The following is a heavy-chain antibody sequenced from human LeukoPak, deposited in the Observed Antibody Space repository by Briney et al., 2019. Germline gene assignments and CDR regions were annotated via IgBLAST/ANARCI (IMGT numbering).Heavy chain of an antibody. CDR3: ARDSNVVVVPAASYYFDC. Sequence: GGYLRLSCAASGFTFSSYTMSWVRQAPGKGLEWVSTISDSGSSTYYADSVKGRFTISRDNSKNTMYLQMNSLRAEDTAVYYCARDSNVVVVPAASYYFDCWGQGTLVTVSS. CDR2: ISDSGSST. J-gene: IGHJ4*02. CDR1: GFTFSSYT. V-gene: IGHV3-23*01. D-gene: IGHD2-2*01.